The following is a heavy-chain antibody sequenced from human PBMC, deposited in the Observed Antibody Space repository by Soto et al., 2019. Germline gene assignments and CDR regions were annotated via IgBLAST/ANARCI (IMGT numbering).Heavy chain of an antibody. V-gene: IGHV3-48*02. CDR3: SRDALNADYDY. CDR2: IHGTRSII. CDR1: GFTFSSHA. D-gene: IGHD3-16*01. J-gene: IGHJ4*02. Sequence: EVQLVESGGGLVQPGGSLKLSCAVSGFTFSSHAMNWVRQAPGKGLEWVAYIHGTRSIIYYADSLKGRFTISRDNAKNALELQRDSRRDEDTALYYCSRDALNADYDYRGPGTLVTVSS.